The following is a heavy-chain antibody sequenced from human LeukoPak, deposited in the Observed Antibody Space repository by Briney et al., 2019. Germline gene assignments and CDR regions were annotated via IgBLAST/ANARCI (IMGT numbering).Heavy chain of an antibody. CDR1: GFTFSSYA. D-gene: IGHD2-2*01. Sequence: GGSLRLSCAASGFTFSSYAMSWVRQAPGKGLEGVSIVSGSGGGTYYADSVKGRFTISRDNSKNTLYLQMNTLRAEDTAVYYCAKRGSSTGLYYFDHWGQGTLVTVSS. J-gene: IGHJ4*02. V-gene: IGHV3-23*01. CDR3: AKRGSSTGLYYFDH. CDR2: VSGSGGGT.